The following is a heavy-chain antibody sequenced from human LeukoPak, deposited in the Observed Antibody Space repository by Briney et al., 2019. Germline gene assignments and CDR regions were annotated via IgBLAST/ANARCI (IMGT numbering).Heavy chain of an antibody. Sequence: ASVKVSCKSSGYTFTSYDINEVRQATGQGLEWMGRMNPNTGKTDYAQKFHDRVTMTKDTSRDTAYMELRSLGSNDTAVYYCARSRVMLYSLTPWGQGTLVTVSS. CDR1: GYTFTSYD. CDR2: MNPNTGKT. J-gene: IGHJ5*02. CDR3: ARSRVMLYSLTP. V-gene: IGHV1-8*01. D-gene: IGHD2-8*01.